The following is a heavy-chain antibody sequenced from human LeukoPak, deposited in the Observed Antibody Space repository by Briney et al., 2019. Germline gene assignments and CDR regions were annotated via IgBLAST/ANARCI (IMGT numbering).Heavy chain of an antibody. CDR3: AREVDTAIRATSYFDY. Sequence: SETLSLTCTVSDGSISGYYWSWIRQPPGKALEWIGYIHYSGSTNYNPSLKSRVTISVDTSKNHFSLKLSSVTAADTAVYYCAREVDTAIRATSYFDYWGQGTLVTVSS. CDR2: IHYSGST. D-gene: IGHD5-18*01. V-gene: IGHV4-59*08. CDR1: DGSISGYY. J-gene: IGHJ4*02.